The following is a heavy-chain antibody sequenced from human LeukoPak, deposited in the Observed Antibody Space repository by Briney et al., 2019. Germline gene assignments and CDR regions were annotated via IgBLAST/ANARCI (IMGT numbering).Heavy chain of an antibody. CDR3: ARAVRIAAREDWFDP. J-gene: IGHJ5*02. CDR2: IKQDGSEK. CDR1: GFTFSSYW. Sequence: PGGSLRLSCAASGFTFSSYWMSWVRQAPGKGLEWVANIKQDGSEKYYVDSVKGRFTISRDNSKNTLYLQMGSLRAEDMAVYYCARAVRIAAREDWFDPWGQGTLVTVSS. V-gene: IGHV3-7*01. D-gene: IGHD6-6*01.